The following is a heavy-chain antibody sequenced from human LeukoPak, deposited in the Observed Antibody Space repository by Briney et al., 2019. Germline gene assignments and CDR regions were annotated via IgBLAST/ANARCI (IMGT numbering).Heavy chain of an antibody. D-gene: IGHD6-13*01. CDR2: ISGSGGST. CDR1: GFTVSSNY. J-gene: IGHJ4*02. V-gene: IGHV3-23*01. CDR3: AKSIAAALQPFDY. Sequence: GGSLRLSCAASGFTVSSNYMSWVRQAPGKGLEWVSAISGSGGSTYYADSVRGRFTISRDNSKNTLYLQMNSLRAEDTAVYYCAKSIAAALQPFDYWGQGTLVTVSS.